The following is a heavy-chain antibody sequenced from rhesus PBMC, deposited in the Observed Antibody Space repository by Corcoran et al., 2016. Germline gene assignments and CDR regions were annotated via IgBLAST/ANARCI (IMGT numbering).Heavy chain of an antibody. D-gene: IGHD3-9*01. CDR1: GGSISSSY. Sequence: QLHLQESGPGLVKPSETPSVTCAVPGGSISSSYWSWIRQAPGKGMEWIGFIYGSGSSTNYNPSLMSRVTLSVDTSKNQLSLKLSSVTAADTAVYYCARADYEDDYGYYYIDYWGQGVLVTVSS. V-gene: IGHV4-169*01. CDR3: ARADYEDDYGYYYIDY. CDR2: IYGSGSST. J-gene: IGHJ4*01.